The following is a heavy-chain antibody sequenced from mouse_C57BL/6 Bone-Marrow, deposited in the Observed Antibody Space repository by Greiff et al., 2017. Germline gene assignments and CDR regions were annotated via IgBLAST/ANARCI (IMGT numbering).Heavy chain of an antibody. CDR1: GYTFTSYW. V-gene: IGHV1-59*01. J-gene: IGHJ2*01. D-gene: IGHD1-1*01. Sequence: QVQLQQPGAELVRPGTSVKLSCKASGYTFTSYWMHWVKQRPGQGLEWIGVIDPSDSYTNYKQKFKGKATLTVDTSSSTAYMQLSSLTSEDSAVYYCARIYDSPFDYWGQGTTLTVSS. CDR3: ARIYDSPFDY. CDR2: IDPSDSYT.